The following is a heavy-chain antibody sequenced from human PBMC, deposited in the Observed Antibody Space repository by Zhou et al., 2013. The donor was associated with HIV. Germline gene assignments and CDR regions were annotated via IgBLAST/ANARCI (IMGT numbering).Heavy chain of an antibody. D-gene: IGHD3-9*01. J-gene: IGHJ4*02. CDR1: GGTFSSYA. V-gene: IGHV1-69*04. Sequence: QVQLVQSGAEVKKPGSSVKVSCKASGGTFSSYAISWVRQAPGQGLEWMGIINPRPGSTNYAHNLKGRVTLTRDTSSSTVYMALNSLRSEDTAVYYCARVVFDRSDYWGQGTLVTVSS. CDR3: ARVVFDRSDY. CDR2: INPRPGST.